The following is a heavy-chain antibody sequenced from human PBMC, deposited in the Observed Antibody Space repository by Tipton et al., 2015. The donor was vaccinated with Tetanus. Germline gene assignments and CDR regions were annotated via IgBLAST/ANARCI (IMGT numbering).Heavy chain of an antibody. D-gene: IGHD2-15*01. CDR2: INYSGLS. CDR1: GGSFNDYY. CDR3: AASVVRWFDP. J-gene: IGHJ5*02. Sequence: TLSLTCGVSGGSFNDYYWSRIRQSPGKGLEWIGEINYSGLSNYNPSLKSRVTLSVDTSKKQISLKLTSVTAADTAVYYCAASVVRWFDPWGQGTPVIVSS. V-gene: IGHV4-34*01.